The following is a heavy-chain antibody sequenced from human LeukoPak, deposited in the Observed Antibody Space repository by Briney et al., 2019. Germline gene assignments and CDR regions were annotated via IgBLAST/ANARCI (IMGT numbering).Heavy chain of an antibody. V-gene: IGHV5-51*01. CDR2: IYPGDSDT. Sequence: GESLKVSCKGSGYSFTSYWIGWVRQMPGKGLEWMGIIYPGDSDTRYSPSFQGQVTISADKSISTAYLQWSSLKASDTAMYYCARHLTPYYYDSSGFDYWGQGTLVTVSS. D-gene: IGHD3-22*01. CDR1: GYSFTSYW. J-gene: IGHJ4*02. CDR3: ARHLTPYYYDSSGFDY.